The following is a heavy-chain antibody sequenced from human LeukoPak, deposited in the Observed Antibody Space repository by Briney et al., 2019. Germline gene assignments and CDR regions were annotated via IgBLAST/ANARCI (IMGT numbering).Heavy chain of an antibody. V-gene: IGHV3-7*01. J-gene: IGHJ3*02. CDR3: ARAQIGEYGSRSYAFDI. CDR2: IKQDGSEK. CDR1: GFTLSSYW. D-gene: IGHD3-10*01. Sequence: GGSLRLSCAASGFTLSSYWMSWVRQAPGKGLEWVANIKQDGSEKYYVDSVKGRFTISRDNAKNSLYLQMNSLRAEDTAVYYCARAQIGEYGSRSYAFDIWGQGTMVTVSS.